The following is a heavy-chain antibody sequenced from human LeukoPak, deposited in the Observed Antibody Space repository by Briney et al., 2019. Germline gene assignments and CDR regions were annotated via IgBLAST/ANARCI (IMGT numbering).Heavy chain of an antibody. J-gene: IGHJ4*02. V-gene: IGHV3-23*01. CDR1: GFTFSSYA. CDR2: ISGSGGST. CDR3: AKADVLLATSFAY. D-gene: IGHD5-12*01. Sequence: GGSLRLSCAASGFTFSSYAMSWVRRAPGKGLEGVSAISGSGGSTYYADSVKGRFTISRDNSKNTLNLQMNSLRAEDTAVYYCAKADVLLATSFAYWGQGTLVTVSS.